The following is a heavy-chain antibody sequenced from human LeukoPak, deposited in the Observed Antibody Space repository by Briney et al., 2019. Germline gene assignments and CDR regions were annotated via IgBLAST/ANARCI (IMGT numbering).Heavy chain of an antibody. Sequence: AASVKVSCKASGYTFTSYGINWVRQAPGQGLEWMGWISAYNGDTNYAQKLQGRVTMTTDTSTSTAYMELRSLRSDDTAVYYCARRYYYDSSGYYSHDAFDIWGQGTMVTVSS. CDR1: GYTFTSYG. V-gene: IGHV1-18*01. D-gene: IGHD3-22*01. J-gene: IGHJ3*02. CDR3: ARRYYYDSSGYYSHDAFDI. CDR2: ISAYNGDT.